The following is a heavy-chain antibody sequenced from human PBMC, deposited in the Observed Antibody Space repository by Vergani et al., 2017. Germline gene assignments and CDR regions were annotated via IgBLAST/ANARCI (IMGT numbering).Heavy chain of an antibody. Sequence: EIQVLESGGGLVQPGGSLRLSCAASGFTFSSYAMSWVRQAPGKGLQWVSGISGSGGNTFYADSVKGRFTISRDNSKNTLYLQMSSLIAEDTAVYFCVKEISYYDTLTAYYGMDVWGQGTTVTVSS. CDR2: ISGSGGNT. V-gene: IGHV3-23*01. CDR3: VKEISYYDTLTAYYGMDV. CDR1: GFTFSSYA. J-gene: IGHJ6*02. D-gene: IGHD3-9*01.